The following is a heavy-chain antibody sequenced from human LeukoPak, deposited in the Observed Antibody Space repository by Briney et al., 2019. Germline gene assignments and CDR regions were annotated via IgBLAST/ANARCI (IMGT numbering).Heavy chain of an antibody. CDR1: GGTFSSYA. J-gene: IGHJ5*02. CDR2: IIPIFGTA. D-gene: IGHD6-25*01. V-gene: IGHV1-69*01. CDR3: ARGPPRLNWFDP. Sequence: SVKVSCKASGGTFSSYAISWVRQAPGQGLEWMGGIIPIFGTANYAQKFQGRVTITADESASTAYMELRSLRSEDTAVFYCARGPPRLNWFDPWGQGTLVTVSS.